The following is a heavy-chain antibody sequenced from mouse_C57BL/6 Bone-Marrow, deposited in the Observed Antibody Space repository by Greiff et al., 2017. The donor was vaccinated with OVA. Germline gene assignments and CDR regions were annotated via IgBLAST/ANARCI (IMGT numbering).Heavy chain of an antibody. CDR3: AIYGGLPLYFDY. Sequence: QVQLQQPGAELVKPGASVKVSCKASGYTFTSYWMHWVKQRPGQGLEWIGRIHPSASDTNYNQKFKGKATLTVDKSSSTAYMQLSSLTSEDSAVYYCAIYGGLPLYFDYWGQGTTLTVSS. CDR2: IHPSASDT. V-gene: IGHV1-74*01. J-gene: IGHJ2*01. CDR1: GYTFTSYW. D-gene: IGHD2-4*01.